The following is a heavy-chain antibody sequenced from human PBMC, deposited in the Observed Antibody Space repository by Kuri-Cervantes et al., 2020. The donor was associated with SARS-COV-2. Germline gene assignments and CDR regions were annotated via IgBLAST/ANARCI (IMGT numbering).Heavy chain of an antibody. CDR2: ISAYNGNT. CDR3: ARGPLGSYDFWSGYYHNYDY. Sequence: ASVKVSCKASGYTFTSYGISWVRQAPGQGLEWMGWISAYNGNTNYAQKLQGRVTMTTDTSTSTAYMELRSLRSDDTAVYYCARGPLGSYDFWSGYYHNYDYWGQGTLVTDSS. J-gene: IGHJ4*02. CDR1: GYTFTSYG. D-gene: IGHD3-3*01. V-gene: IGHV1-18*01.